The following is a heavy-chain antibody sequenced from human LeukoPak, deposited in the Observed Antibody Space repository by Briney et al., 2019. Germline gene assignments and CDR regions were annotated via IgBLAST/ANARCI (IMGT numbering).Heavy chain of an antibody. CDR2: IKQDGSKK. CDR1: GFTFSSYW. CDR3: ATPLDYYDSSGYHQGGD. J-gene: IGHJ4*02. Sequence: GGSLRLSCAASGFTFSSYWMTWVRQAPGKGLEWVANIKQDGSKKNYVDSVKGRFTISRDNAKNSLYLQMNSLRAEDTAVYYCATPLDYYDSSGYHQGGDWGQGTLVTVSS. D-gene: IGHD3-22*01. V-gene: IGHV3-7*03.